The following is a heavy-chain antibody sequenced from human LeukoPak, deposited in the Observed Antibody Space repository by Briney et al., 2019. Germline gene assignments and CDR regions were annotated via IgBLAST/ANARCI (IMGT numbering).Heavy chain of an antibody. D-gene: IGHD2/OR15-2a*01. V-gene: IGHV3-23*01. CDR3: ARSGLSRFGF. CDR1: GFIFSNYA. J-gene: IGHJ4*02. Sequence: GGSLRLSCAASGFIFSNYAMSWVRQAPRKGLQWVSAFSGSGGSTYYADSVKGRFTISRDNSRNTLYLQMNSLRAEDTAVYYCARSGLSRFGFWGQGTLVTVSS. CDR2: FSGSGGST.